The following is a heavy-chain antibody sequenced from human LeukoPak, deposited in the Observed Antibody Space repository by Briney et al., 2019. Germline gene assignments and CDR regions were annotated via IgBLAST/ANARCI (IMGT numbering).Heavy chain of an antibody. D-gene: IGHD2-2*01. CDR3: VSTAVSSTGPFDY. Sequence: ASVKVSCKVPGYTLTELSMHWVRQAPGKGLEWMGGFDPEDGETIYAQKFQGRVTMTEDTATDTAYMELSSLRSEDTAVYYCVSTAVSSTGPFDYWGQGTLVTVSS. CDR2: FDPEDGET. V-gene: IGHV1-24*01. J-gene: IGHJ4*02. CDR1: GYTLTELS.